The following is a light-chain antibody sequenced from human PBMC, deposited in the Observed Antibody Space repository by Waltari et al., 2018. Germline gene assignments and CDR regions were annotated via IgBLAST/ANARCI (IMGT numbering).Light chain of an antibody. J-gene: IGLJ3*02. CDR2: RSD. V-gene: IGLV1-44*01. CDR1: YSNIGSNV. Sequence: QSVLTQPPSASGAPGQRVTISCSGRYSNIGSNVMNWYQQLPGKAPKLLIYRSDRRPSGVPVRFSGSKSDSSASLAIDGLHSEDEADYYCASWDDSLNGHWVFGGGTKVTVL. CDR3: ASWDDSLNGHWV.